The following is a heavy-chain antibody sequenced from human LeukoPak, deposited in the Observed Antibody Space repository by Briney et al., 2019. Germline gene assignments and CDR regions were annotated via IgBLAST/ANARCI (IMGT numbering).Heavy chain of an antibody. D-gene: IGHD6-19*01. CDR1: GYTFTSYD. CDR2: MNPNSGNT. Sequence: ASVKVSCKASGYTFTSYDINWVRQATGQGLEWMGWMNPNSGNTGYAQKFQGRVTITRNTSISTAYMELSSLRSEDTAVYYCARGPRTVRWLVGAYYYYMDVWGQGTLVTVSS. J-gene: IGHJ6*03. CDR3: ARGPRTVRWLVGAYYYYMDV. V-gene: IGHV1-8*03.